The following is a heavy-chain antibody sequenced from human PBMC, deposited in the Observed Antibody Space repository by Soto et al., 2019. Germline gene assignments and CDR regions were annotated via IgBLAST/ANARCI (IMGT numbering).Heavy chain of an antibody. D-gene: IGHD3-10*01. J-gene: IGHJ4*02. Sequence: VQLVESGGGLVQPGGSLRLSCAASGFTFSSYSMNWVRQAPGKGLEWLSFISGSGTTIHYADSVKGRFTISRDNAKNSLYLQMNSLRAEDTAVYYCARDVAVREEYWGQGTLVTVSS. V-gene: IGHV3-48*01. CDR1: GFTFSSYS. CDR3: ARDVAVREEY. CDR2: ISGSGTTI.